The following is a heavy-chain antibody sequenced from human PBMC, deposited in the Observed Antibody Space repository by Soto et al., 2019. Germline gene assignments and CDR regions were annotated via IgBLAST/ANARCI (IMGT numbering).Heavy chain of an antibody. CDR2: ISYDGSNK. J-gene: IGHJ6*02. V-gene: IGHV3-30*18. CDR1: GFTFCNVW. Sequence: GGSLRLSCAASGFTFCNVWMSWVRQAPGKGLEWVAVISYDGSNKYYADSVKGRFTISRDNSKNTLYLQMNSLRAEDTAVYYCAKERISDPYYYYGMDVWGQGTTVTVSS. D-gene: IGHD3-10*01. CDR3: AKERISDPYYYYGMDV.